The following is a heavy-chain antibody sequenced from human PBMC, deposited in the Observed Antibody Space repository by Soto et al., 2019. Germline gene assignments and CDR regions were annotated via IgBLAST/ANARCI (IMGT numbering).Heavy chain of an antibody. Sequence: QLQLQESGPGLVKPSETLSLTCTVSGGSISSSSYYWGWIRQPPGKGLEWIGSIYYSGSTYYNPSLKSRVTISVDSSKNLFSLKLSSVTAADTAVYYCASPVPYGSTWYVGLGAVVNWGQGTMVTVSS. CDR2: IYYSGST. J-gene: IGHJ4*02. V-gene: IGHV4-39*01. CDR1: GGSISSSSYY. D-gene: IGHD6-13*01. CDR3: ASPVPYGSTWYVGLGAVVN.